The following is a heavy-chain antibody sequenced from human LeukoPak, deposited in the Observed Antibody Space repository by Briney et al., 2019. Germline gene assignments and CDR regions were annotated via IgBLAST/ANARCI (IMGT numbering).Heavy chain of an antibody. CDR1: GFTFDDYA. V-gene: IGHV3-9*01. J-gene: IGHJ4*02. D-gene: IGHD5-18*01. CDR3: AKGRRGYSYAFDY. CDR2: ISWNSGSI. Sequence: PGGSLRLSCAASGFTFDDYAMHWVRQAPGKGLEWVSGISWNSGSIGSADSVKGRFTISRDNAKNSLYLQMNSLRAEDTALYYCAKGRRGYSYAFDYWGQGTLVTVSS.